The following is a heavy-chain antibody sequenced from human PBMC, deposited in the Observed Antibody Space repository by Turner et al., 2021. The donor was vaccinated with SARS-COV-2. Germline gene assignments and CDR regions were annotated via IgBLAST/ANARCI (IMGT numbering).Heavy chain of an antibody. Sequence: QVQLVQSGAEVKKPGASVKVSCKVSGYTLTELSMHWVRQAPGKGLEWMGGFDPEDGETIYAQKFQGRVTMTRNTSISTAYMELSSLRSEDTAVYYCARAPQLTVWFDPWGQGTLVTVSS. J-gene: IGHJ5*02. V-gene: IGHV1-24*01. D-gene: IGHD3-9*01. CDR2: FDPEDGET. CDR1: GYTLTELS. CDR3: ARAPQLTVWFDP.